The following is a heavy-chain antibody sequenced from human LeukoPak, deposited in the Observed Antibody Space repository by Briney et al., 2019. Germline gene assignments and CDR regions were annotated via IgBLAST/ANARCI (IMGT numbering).Heavy chain of an antibody. CDR1: GFTFSDYY. CDR2: ISSSGSII. V-gene: IGHV3-11*04. Sequence: GGSLRLSCAASGFTFSDYYMSWIRQAPGKGLEWVSCISSSGSIIYYTDSVKGRFTISRDNAKNSLYLQMNNLIADDTAVYYCVRALTDYDRNFDYWGQGTLVTVSS. CDR3: VRALTDYDRNFDY. J-gene: IGHJ4*02. D-gene: IGHD4-17*01.